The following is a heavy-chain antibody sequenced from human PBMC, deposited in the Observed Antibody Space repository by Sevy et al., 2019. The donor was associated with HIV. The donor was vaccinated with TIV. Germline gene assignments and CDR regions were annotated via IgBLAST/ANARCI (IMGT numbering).Heavy chain of an antibody. Sequence: SETLSLTCTVSGGSISSSSQFWAWIRQSPGKGLEWIGNVYNSGTTEYNPSLKSRITISVDTSKNKFSLKLNSVTATETAVDYCARQLSYYDSLTGSQRGYWLDTWGHGNLVTVSS. CDR3: ARQLSYYDSLTGSQRGYWLDT. V-gene: IGHV4-39*01. CDR2: VYNSGTT. J-gene: IGHJ5*01. CDR1: GGSISSSSQF. D-gene: IGHD3-9*01.